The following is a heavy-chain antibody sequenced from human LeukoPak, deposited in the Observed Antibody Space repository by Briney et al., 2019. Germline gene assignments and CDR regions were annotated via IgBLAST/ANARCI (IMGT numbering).Heavy chain of an antibody. CDR1: GGTFSSYA. D-gene: IGHD3-10*01. V-gene: IGHV1-69*05. CDR2: IIPIFGTA. Sequence: GASVKVSCKASGGTFSSYAISWVRPAPGQGLEWMGRIIPIFGTANYAQKFQGRVTITTDESTSTAYMEPSSLRSEDTAVYCCARDAGGTGITTGEYWGQGTLVTVSS. J-gene: IGHJ4*02. CDR3: ARDAGGTGITTGEY.